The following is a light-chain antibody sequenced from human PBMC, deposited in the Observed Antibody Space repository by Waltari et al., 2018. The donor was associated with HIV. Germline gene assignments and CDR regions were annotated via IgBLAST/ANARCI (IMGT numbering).Light chain of an antibody. CDR2: LHSDGSH. CDR1: SGHRSYA. Sequence: QVVLTQAPSASASLGTSVNFTCTLSSGHRSYAIAWHQQPPGKGPRYLMKLHSDGSHNRGDGISDRFSGSSSGAERHLIISSLHSDDEADYYCQTWGSGIVIFGGGTKLTVL. J-gene: IGLJ2*01. CDR3: QTWGSGIVI. V-gene: IGLV4-69*01.